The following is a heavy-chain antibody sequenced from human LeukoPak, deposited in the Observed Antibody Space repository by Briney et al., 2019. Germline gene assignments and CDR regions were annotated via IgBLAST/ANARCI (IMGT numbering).Heavy chain of an antibody. D-gene: IGHD6-19*01. CDR2: IYYSGST. CDR1: GGSISSGDYY. V-gene: IGHV4-30-4*08. J-gene: IGHJ4*02. CDR3: ARIPVADPFDY. Sequence: SETLPLTCTVSGGSISSGDYYWSWIRQPPGKGLEWIGYIYYSGSTYYNPSLKSRVTISVDTSKNQFSLKLSSVTAADTAVYYCARIPVADPFDYWGQGTLVTVSS.